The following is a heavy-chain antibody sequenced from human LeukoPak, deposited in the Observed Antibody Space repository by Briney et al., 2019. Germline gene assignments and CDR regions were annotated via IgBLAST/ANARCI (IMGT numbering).Heavy chain of an antibody. CDR3: ARDGPEPWIQLWLLGRLDY. CDR1: GFTFSSYS. J-gene: IGHJ4*02. D-gene: IGHD5-18*01. Sequence: GGSLRLSCAASGFTFSSYSMSWVRQAPGKGLEWVAVISYDGSNKYYADSVKGRFTISRDNSKNTLYLQMNSLRAEDTAVYYCARDGPEPWIQLWLLGRLDYWGQGTLVTVSS. CDR2: ISYDGSNK. V-gene: IGHV3-30*03.